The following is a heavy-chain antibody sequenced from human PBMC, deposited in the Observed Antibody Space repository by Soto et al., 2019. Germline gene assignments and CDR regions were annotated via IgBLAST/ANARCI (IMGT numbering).Heavy chain of an antibody. Sequence: GESLKISCKGSGYSFTSYWIGWVRQMPGKGLEWMGIIYPGDSDTRYSPSFQGQVTISADKSISTAYLQWSSLKASDTAMYYCARLPVAGNYYYYMDVWGKGTTVTVSS. CDR2: IYPGDSDT. D-gene: IGHD6-19*01. CDR1: GYSFTSYW. J-gene: IGHJ6*03. V-gene: IGHV5-51*01. CDR3: ARLPVAGNYYYYMDV.